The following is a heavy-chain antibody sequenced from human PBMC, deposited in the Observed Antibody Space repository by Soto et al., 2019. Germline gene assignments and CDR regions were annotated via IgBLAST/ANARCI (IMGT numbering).Heavy chain of an antibody. CDR1: GFSLSTSGVG. V-gene: IGHV2-5*02. J-gene: IGHJ4*02. CDR3: AHHSSTYDFWSGYYFDY. D-gene: IGHD3-3*01. Sequence: SGPTLVNPTQTLTLTCTFSGFSLSTSGVGVGWIRQPPGKALEWLALIYWDDDKRYSPSLKSRLTITKDTSKNQVVLTMTNMDPVDTATYYCAHHSSTYDFWSGYYFDYWGQGTLVTVSS. CDR2: IYWDDDK.